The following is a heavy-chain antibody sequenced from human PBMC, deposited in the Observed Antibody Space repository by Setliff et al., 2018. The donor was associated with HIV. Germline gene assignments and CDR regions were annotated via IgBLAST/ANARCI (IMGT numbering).Heavy chain of an antibody. CDR2: INHSGST. Sequence: SETLSLTCAVYGGSFSGYYWSWIRQPPGKGLEWIGEINHSGSTNYNPSLKSRVTISVDTSKNQFSLKLSSVTAADTAGYYCARATYGSGSYWGWGAQYRYWGQGTLVTVSS. J-gene: IGHJ4*02. CDR1: GGSFSGYY. CDR3: ARATYGSGSYWGWGAQYRY. D-gene: IGHD3-10*01. V-gene: IGHV4-34*01.